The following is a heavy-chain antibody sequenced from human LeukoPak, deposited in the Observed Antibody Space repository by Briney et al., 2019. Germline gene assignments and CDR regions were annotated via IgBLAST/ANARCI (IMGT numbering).Heavy chain of an antibody. D-gene: IGHD3-22*01. Sequence: GASVKVSCKPSGFTFTNYGISWVREAPGQGLEWMGWISAYNGNPVYAPRLQGRATLTTDTSTSTAYMELRSLRSDDTAVYYCARAGQGYYYDTSAYYFDYWGQGTLVTVSS. V-gene: IGHV1-18*01. J-gene: IGHJ4*02. CDR3: ARAGQGYYYDTSAYYFDY. CDR1: GFTFTNYG. CDR2: ISAYNGNP.